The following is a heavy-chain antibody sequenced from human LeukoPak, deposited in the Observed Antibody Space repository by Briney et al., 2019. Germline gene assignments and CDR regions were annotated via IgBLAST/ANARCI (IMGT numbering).Heavy chain of an antibody. CDR1: GFTFRSYG. J-gene: IGHJ6*03. V-gene: IGHV3-23*01. D-gene: IGHD3-22*01. CDR2: VSTVGRT. CDR3: ARAGGYYDSSGYYDGASYYYYYMDV. Sequence: GGSLRLSCAASGFTFRSYGMNWVRQAPGKGLEWVSGVSTVGRTYYADSVKGRFTIYRDNSKSTLYLQMNSLRAEDTAVYYCARAGGYYDSSGYYDGASYYYYYMDVWGKGTTVTVSS.